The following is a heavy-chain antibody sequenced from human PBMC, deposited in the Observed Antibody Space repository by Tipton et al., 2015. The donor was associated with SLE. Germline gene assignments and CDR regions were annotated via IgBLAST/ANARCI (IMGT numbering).Heavy chain of an antibody. CDR1: GGSISSGSYY. V-gene: IGHV4-61*02. Sequence: TLSLTCTVSGGSISSGSYYWSWIRQPAGKGLEWIGRIYTSGSTNYNPSLKSRVTISVDTSKNQFSLKLSSVTAADTAVFYCARQNQQLVLEDYWGQGTLVTVSS. CDR2: IYTSGST. J-gene: IGHJ4*02. CDR3: ARQNQQLVLEDY. D-gene: IGHD6-13*01.